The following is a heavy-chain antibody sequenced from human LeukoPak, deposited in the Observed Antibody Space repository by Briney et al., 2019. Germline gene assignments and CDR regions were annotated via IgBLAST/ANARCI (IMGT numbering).Heavy chain of an antibody. CDR3: AKKVSGWSENFQH. Sequence: PGGSLRLSCAASGFTFSSYAMSWVRQAPGKGLEWVSAISNSGGSTYYADSVKGRFTISRDNSKNTLYLQMNSLRAEDTAVYYCAKKVSGWSENFQHWGQGTLVTVSS. V-gene: IGHV3-23*01. D-gene: IGHD6-19*01. J-gene: IGHJ1*01. CDR1: GFTFSSYA. CDR2: ISNSGGST.